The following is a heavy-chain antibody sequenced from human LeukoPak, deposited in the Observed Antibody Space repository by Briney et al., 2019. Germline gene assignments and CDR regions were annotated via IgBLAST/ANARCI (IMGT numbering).Heavy chain of an antibody. V-gene: IGHV4-31*03. Sequence: SETLSLTCTVSGGSISSGGYYWSWIRQHPGKGLEWIGYIYYSGSTYYNPSLKSRVTISVDTSKNQFSLKLSSVTAADTAAYYCARVWLRGSYDLWGQGTLVTVSS. J-gene: IGHJ5*02. CDR1: GGSISSGGYY. D-gene: IGHD1-26*01. CDR3: ARVWLRGSYDL. CDR2: IYYSGST.